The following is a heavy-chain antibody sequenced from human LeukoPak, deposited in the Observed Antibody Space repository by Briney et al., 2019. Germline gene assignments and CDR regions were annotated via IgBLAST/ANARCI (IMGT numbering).Heavy chain of an antibody. V-gene: IGHV1-18*01. Sequence: GASVKVSCKASGYTFTSYGISWVRQAPGQGLEWMGWISAYNGNTNYAQKLQGRVTMTTVPSTSTAYMELRSLRSDDTAVYYCAREVRAYYDFWSGPIDYWGQGTLVTVSS. CDR2: ISAYNGNT. CDR3: AREVRAYYDFWSGPIDY. D-gene: IGHD3-3*01. CDR1: GYTFTSYG. J-gene: IGHJ4*02.